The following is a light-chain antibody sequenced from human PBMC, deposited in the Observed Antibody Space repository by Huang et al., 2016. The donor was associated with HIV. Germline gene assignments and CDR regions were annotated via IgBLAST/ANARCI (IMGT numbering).Light chain of an antibody. J-gene: IGKJ5*01. V-gene: IGKV1-16*02. CDR3: QQYISYPIT. CDR1: QDISNA. CDR2: RIF. Sequence: DIQMTQSPSSLSASVGDRVTITSRASQDISNALAWLQQKPGRAPRSLIYRIFKLQSGVPSKFSGNGSGTEFTLAISSLQPEDSATYYCQQYISYPITFGQGTRLEIK.